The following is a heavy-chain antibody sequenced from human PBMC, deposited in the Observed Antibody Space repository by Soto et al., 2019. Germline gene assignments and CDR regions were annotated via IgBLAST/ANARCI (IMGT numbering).Heavy chain of an antibody. CDR1: GGSISSRKW. V-gene: IGHV4-4*02. CDR3: ARVWEYSSGGVDY. J-gene: IGHJ4*02. Sequence: QMQLQESGPGLVKPSGTLSLTCAVSGGSISSRKWWSWVRQPPGKGLEWIGESYHSGSTNYNPSLTXRXXISVDQSKNQFSLKLNSVTAAATAVYYCARVWEYSSGGVDYWGQGTLVTVSS. D-gene: IGHD6-19*01. CDR2: SYHSGST.